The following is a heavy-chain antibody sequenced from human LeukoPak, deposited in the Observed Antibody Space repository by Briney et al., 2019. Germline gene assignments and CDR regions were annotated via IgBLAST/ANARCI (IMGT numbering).Heavy chain of an antibody. J-gene: IGHJ4*02. Sequence: GGSLRLSCAASGFTFSNVWMSWVRQAPGKGLEWVGRIKRKSDGGTTDYAAPVKGRFTISRDNAKNSLYLQMNSLRAEDMALYYCAKARSLVGAMDYWGQGTLVTVSS. CDR1: GFTFSNVW. CDR2: IKRKSDGGTT. V-gene: IGHV3-15*05. D-gene: IGHD1-26*01. CDR3: AKARSLVGAMDY.